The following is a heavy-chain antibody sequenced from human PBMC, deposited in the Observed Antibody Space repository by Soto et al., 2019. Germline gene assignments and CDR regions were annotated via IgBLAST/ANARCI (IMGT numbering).Heavy chain of an antibody. Sequence: QVQLVQSGAEVKRPGSSVKVSCKASGDTFNFYSINWVRQAPGLGLEWMGRVNPILSMSNYAQRVQGRVTMTADTSTSTAYMELSGLRSEDPAIYYCATSYGSGYRAFDFWGQGALVTVSS. V-gene: IGHV1-69*04. CDR3: ATSYGSGYRAFDF. J-gene: IGHJ4*02. CDR1: GDTFNFYS. D-gene: IGHD3-10*01. CDR2: VNPILSMS.